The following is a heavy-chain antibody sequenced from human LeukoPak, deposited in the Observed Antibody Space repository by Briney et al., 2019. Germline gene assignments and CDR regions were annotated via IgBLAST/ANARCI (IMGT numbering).Heavy chain of an antibody. V-gene: IGHV4-59*12. J-gene: IGHJ6*03. Sequence: SETLSLTCTVSGGSISSYYWSWIRQPPGKGLEYIGYIYYSGSTNYNPSLKSRVTISVDTSKNQFSLKLSSVTAADTAVYYCARGRKAAYYYYYYMDVWGKGTTVTVSS. CDR1: GGSISSYY. CDR2: IYYSGST. CDR3: ARGRKAAYYYYYYMDV. D-gene: IGHD2-15*01.